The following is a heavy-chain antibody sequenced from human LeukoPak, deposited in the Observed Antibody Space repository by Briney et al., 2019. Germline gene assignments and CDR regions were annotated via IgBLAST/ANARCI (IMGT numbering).Heavy chain of an antibody. CDR3: ASQYARNYYNGMDV. J-gene: IGHJ6*02. CDR1: GGSISSYY. V-gene: IGHV4-59*01. CDR2: IYYSGST. Sequence: SETLSLTCTVSGGSISSYYWSWIRQPPGKGLEWIGYIYYSGSTNYNPSLKSRVTISVDTSKNQFSLKLSSVTAADTAVYYCASQYARNYYNGMDVWGQGTTVTVSS.